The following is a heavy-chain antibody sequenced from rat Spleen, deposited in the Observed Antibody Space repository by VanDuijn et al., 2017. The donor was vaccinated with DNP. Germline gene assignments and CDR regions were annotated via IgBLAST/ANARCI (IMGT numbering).Heavy chain of an antibody. D-gene: IGHD1-4*01. V-gene: IGHV2-15*01. CDR3: TRLPGRYYFDY. J-gene: IGHJ2*01. CDR2: IWSGGST. CDR1: GFSLATYT. Sequence: QVQLKESGPGLVQPSQTLSLTCTVSGFSLATYTVSWVRQPPGKGLEWIGAIWSGGSTDYNSALKSRLSISRDTSKSQVFLKMNSLQTEDTAIYFCTRLPGRYYFDYWGQGVMVTVSS.